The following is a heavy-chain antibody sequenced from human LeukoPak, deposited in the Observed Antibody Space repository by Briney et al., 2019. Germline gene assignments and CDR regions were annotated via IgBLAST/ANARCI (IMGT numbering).Heavy chain of an antibody. Sequence: SETLSLTCTVSGGSISSYYWSWIRQPPAKGLGRVWYIYNSWSTNYNTSLKSRVTISVDTSKNKLSLKLSSVTAADTAVYYCARGTPGYYLFWCQGTLVTVSS. V-gene: IGHV4-59*01. CDR3: ARGTPGYYLF. CDR1: GGSISSYY. J-gene: IGHJ4*02. D-gene: IGHD3-9*01. CDR2: IYNSWST.